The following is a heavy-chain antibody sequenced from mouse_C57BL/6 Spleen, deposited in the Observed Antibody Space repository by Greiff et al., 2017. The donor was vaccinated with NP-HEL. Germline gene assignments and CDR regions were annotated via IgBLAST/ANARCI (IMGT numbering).Heavy chain of an antibody. CDR1: GFTFSSYA. V-gene: IGHV5-4*01. D-gene: IGHD1-1*01. CDR2: ISDGGSYT. CDR3: ARDGGFTTVVAYYFDY. J-gene: IGHJ2*01. Sequence: EVKLEESGGGLVKPGGSLKLSCAASGFTFSSYAMSWVRQTPEKRLEWVATISDGGSYTYYPDNVKGRFTISRDNAKNNLYLQMSHLKSEDTAMYYCARDGGFTTVVAYYFDYWGQGTTLTVSS.